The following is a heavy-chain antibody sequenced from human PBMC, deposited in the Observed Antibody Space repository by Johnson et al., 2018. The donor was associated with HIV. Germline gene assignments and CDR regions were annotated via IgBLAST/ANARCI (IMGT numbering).Heavy chain of an antibody. CDR3: TTDLAAVGSGAFDI. D-gene: IGHD6-13*01. CDR2: ISYDGPNK. CDR1: GFTFNTYA. Sequence: VESGGGVVQPGRSLRLSCAASGFTFNTYAMNWVRQAPGKGLEWVALISYDGPNKYYADSVKGRFTISRDNSKNTLYLQMNSLKTEDTAIYSCTTDLAAVGSGAFDIWGQGTMVTVSS. V-gene: IGHV3-30-3*01. J-gene: IGHJ3*02.